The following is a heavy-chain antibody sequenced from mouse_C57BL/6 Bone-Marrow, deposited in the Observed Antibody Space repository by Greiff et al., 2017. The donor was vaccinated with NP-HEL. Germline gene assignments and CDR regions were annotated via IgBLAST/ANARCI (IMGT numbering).Heavy chain of an antibody. CDR3: ARYPDCGGRSWGFAY. CDR1: GYTFTSYW. J-gene: IGHJ3*01. V-gene: IGHV1-64*01. D-gene: IGHD1-1*01. Sequence: QVHVKQPGAELVKPGASVKLSCKASGYTFTSYWMHWVKQRPGQGLEWIGMIHPNSSSTNYTEKFKSKATLTVDKSSSTAYLQLRSLYSEDSAVYYGARYPDCGGRSWGFAYWGQGTLVTVSA. CDR2: IHPNSSST.